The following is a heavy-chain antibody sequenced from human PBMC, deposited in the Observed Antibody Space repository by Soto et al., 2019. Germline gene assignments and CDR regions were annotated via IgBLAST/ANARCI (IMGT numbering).Heavy chain of an antibody. Sequence: ASVKVSCKASGYTFTSYGISWVRQAPGQGLEWMGWISAYNGNTNYAQKLQGRVTMTTDTSTSTAYMELRSLRSDDTAVYYCAKDHVLRFLEWFSFKSQVDYWGQGTLVTVSS. CDR2: ISAYNGNT. V-gene: IGHV1-18*01. J-gene: IGHJ4*02. D-gene: IGHD3-3*01. CDR3: AKDHVLRFLEWFSFKSQVDY. CDR1: GYTFTSYG.